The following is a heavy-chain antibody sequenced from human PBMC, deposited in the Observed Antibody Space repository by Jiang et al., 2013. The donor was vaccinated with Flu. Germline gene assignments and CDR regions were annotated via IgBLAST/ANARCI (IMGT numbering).Heavy chain of an antibody. D-gene: IGHD3-9*01. CDR3: ARRYYDISRVDY. CDR2: FDPSDSYT. Sequence: KKPGESLRISCKTSGYTFTDNWINWVRQMPGKGLEWMGRFDPSDSYTNYSPSFQGHVSFSGDKSTGTAYLQWSSLKASDTAMYYCARRYYDISRVDYWGQGTLVTVSS. CDR1: GYTFTDNW. V-gene: IGHV5-10-1*01. J-gene: IGHJ4*02.